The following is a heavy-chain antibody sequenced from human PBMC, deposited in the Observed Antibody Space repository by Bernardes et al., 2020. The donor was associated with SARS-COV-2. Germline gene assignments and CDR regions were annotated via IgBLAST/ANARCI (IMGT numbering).Heavy chain of an antibody. CDR1: GFTFSSYG. CDR2: ISYDGSNK. D-gene: IGHD3-9*01. V-gene: IGHV3-30*18. Sequence: GGPLRFSCAAFGFTFSSYGMHWVRRAPGKGLEWVAVISYDGSNKYYADSVKGRFTISRDNSKNTLYLQMNSLRAEDTAVYYCAKGFADILTGYFDYWGQGTLVTVSS. J-gene: IGHJ4*02. CDR3: AKGFADILTGYFDY.